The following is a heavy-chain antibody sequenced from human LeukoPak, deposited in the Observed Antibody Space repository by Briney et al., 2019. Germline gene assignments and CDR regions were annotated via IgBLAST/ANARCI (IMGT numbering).Heavy chain of an antibody. V-gene: IGHV3-48*01. D-gene: IGHD1-7*01. CDR2: ISSSGSTL. Sequence: GGSLRLSCAGSGFSFSSYSMKWVRQAPGKGLEWVAYISSSGSTLYYEDSVKGRFTISRDNAKNSVYLQMNSLRAEDTAVYYCAKKALQGWNSDFWGQGTPVTVSS. CDR3: AKKALQGWNSDF. CDR1: GFSFSSYS. J-gene: IGHJ4*02.